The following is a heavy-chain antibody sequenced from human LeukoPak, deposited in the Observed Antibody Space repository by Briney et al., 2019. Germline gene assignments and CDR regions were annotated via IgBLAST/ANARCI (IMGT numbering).Heavy chain of an antibody. J-gene: IGHJ4*02. D-gene: IGHD3-3*01. CDR2: INPNSGGT. CDR1: GYTFTSYD. CDR3: ARVTDSVYFGVVSPSFDY. Sequence: ASVKVSCKASGYTFTSYDINWVRQATGQGLEWMGWINPNSGGTNYAQKFQGRVTMTRDTSISTAYMELSRLRSDDTAVYYCARVTDSVYFGVVSPSFDYWGQGTLVTVSS. V-gene: IGHV1-2*02.